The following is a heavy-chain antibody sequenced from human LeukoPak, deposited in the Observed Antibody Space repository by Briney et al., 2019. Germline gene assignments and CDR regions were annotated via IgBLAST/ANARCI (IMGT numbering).Heavy chain of an antibody. D-gene: IGHD3-16*02. Sequence: GASVKVSCKASGYTFTNYAITWVRQAPGQGLEWMGWISPYNGNTNFAQNPQGRVTMTTDTATSTAYMELRDLRSDDTAMYYCAITSARGTYRFLDYWGQGTLVTVSS. CDR1: GYTFTNYA. V-gene: IGHV1-18*01. CDR3: AITSARGTYRFLDY. CDR2: ISPYNGNT. J-gene: IGHJ4*02.